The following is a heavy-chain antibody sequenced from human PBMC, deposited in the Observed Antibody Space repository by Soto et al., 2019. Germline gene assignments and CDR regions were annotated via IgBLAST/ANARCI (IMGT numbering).Heavy chain of an antibody. CDR2: INHSGST. J-gene: IGHJ5*02. D-gene: IGHD3-3*01. V-gene: IGHV4-34*01. CDR1: GGSFSGYY. CDR3: ARVVYDFWSGYKNWFDP. Sequence: SETLSLTCAVYGGSFSGYYWSWIRQPPGKGLEWIGEINHSGSTNYNPSLKSRVTISVDTSKNQFSLKLSSVTAADTAVYYCARVVYDFWSGYKNWFDPWGQGTLVTVSS.